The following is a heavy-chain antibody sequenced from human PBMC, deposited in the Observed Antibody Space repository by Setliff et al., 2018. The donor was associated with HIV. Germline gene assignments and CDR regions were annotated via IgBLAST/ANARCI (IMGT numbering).Heavy chain of an antibody. J-gene: IGHJ5*02. Sequence: SVKVSCKASGGTFSTYAISWVRQAPGQGLEWMGGIVPVFGIGRSPQKFQGRVIITADESTSTAYMELSSLTSGDTAVYYCAAGLNYYDRSGLGAWGQGTLVTVS. CDR2: IVPVFGIG. D-gene: IGHD3-22*01. CDR3: AAGLNYYDRSGLGA. V-gene: IGHV1-69*13. CDR1: GGTFSTYA.